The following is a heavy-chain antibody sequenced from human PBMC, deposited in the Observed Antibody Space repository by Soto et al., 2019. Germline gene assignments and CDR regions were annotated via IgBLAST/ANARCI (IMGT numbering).Heavy chain of an antibody. CDR1: GFTVSSKY. J-gene: IGHJ4*02. D-gene: IGHD3-3*01. Sequence: GGSLSLSCAASGFTVSSKYMSWVRQAPGKGLEWVSLIQSGGPTYYTDSVKGRFTISRDNPKNTLYLKMNSLRAEDTAVYYCAKEAWERFLEWLLAYWAQGTLVTVSS. CDR3: AKEAWERFLEWLLAY. V-gene: IGHV3-66*02. CDR2: IQSGGPT.